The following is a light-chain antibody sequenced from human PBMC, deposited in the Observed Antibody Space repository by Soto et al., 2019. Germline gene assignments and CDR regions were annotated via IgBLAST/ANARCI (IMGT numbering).Light chain of an antibody. J-gene: IGLJ1*01. CDR1: SSNIGAGYD. V-gene: IGLV1-40*01. CDR3: QSYDSSLSGYV. CDR2: ANN. Sequence: QSVLTQTPSVSGAPGQRVTISCTGSSSNIGAGYDVHWYQQLPGTAPKLLIFANNIRPSGVPDRFSGSKSGTSASLAITGLQAEDEADYYCQSYDSSLSGYVFGTGTKATVL.